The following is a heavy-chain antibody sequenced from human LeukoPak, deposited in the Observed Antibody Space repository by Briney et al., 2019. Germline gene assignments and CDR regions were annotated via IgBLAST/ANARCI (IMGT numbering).Heavy chain of an antibody. CDR2: INPNSGGT. D-gene: IGHD2-2*01. V-gene: IGHV1-2*02. CDR3: ARVGRGLWYQLLFDY. Sequence: ASVKVSCKASGYTFTGYYMHWVRQAPGQGLGWMGWINPNSGGTNYAQKFQGRVTMTRDTSISTAYMELSRLRSDDTAVYYCARVGRGLWYQLLFDYWGQGTLVTVSS. CDR1: GYTFTGYY. J-gene: IGHJ4*02.